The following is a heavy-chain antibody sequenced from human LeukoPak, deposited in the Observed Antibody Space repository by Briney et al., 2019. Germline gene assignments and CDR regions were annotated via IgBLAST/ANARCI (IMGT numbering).Heavy chain of an antibody. D-gene: IGHD6-19*01. V-gene: IGHV1-18*01. Sequence: PSVKVSCKASGYTFTSYGISWVRQAPGQGLEWMGWISAYNGNTNYAQKLQGRVTMTTDTSTSTAYMELRSLRSDDTAVYYCARGRHSSGWQNYYYYYYMDVWGKGTTVTISS. CDR3: ARGRHSSGWQNYYYYYYMDV. CDR2: ISAYNGNT. CDR1: GYTFTSYG. J-gene: IGHJ6*03.